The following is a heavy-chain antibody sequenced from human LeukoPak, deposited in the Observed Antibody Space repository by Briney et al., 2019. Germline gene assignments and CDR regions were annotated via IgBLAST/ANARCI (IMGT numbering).Heavy chain of an antibody. J-gene: IGHJ3*02. CDR2: IIPILGIA. D-gene: IGHD2-2*01. CDR1: GYTFTSYG. V-gene: IGHV1-69*04. Sequence: GASVKVSCKASGYTFTSYGISWVRQAPGQGLEWMGRIIPILGIANYAQKFQGRVTITADKSTSTAYMELSSLRSEDTAVYYCARARSPIVVVPAASAFDIWGQGTMVTVSS. CDR3: ARARSPIVVVPAASAFDI.